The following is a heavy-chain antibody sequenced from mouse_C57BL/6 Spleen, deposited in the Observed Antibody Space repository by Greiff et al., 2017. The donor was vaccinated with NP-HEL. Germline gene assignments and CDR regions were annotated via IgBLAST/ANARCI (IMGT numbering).Heavy chain of an antibody. CDR2: IRSKSSNYAT. J-gene: IGHJ4*01. V-gene: IGHV10-3*01. CDR3: VRGNYYGSPSYAMDY. CDR1: GFTFNTYA. D-gene: IGHD1-1*01. Sequence: EVQLVESGGGLVQPKGSLKLSCAASGFTFNTYAMHWVRQAPGKGLEWVARIRSKSSNYATYYADSVKDRFTISRDDSQSMLYLQMNNLKTEDTAMYYCVRGNYYGSPSYAMDYRSQGTSVTVSS.